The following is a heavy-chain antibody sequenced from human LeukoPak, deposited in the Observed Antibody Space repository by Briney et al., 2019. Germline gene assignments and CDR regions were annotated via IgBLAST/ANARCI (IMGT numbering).Heavy chain of an antibody. CDR1: GGSISSSSYY. Sequence: SETLSLTCTVSGGSISSSSYYWGWIRQPPGKGLEWIGSIYYSGSTYYNPSLKSRVTISVDTSKNQFSLKLSSVTAADTAMYYCARESGSRSYYYYMDVWGKGTTVTVSS. CDR3: ARESGSRSYYYYMDV. J-gene: IGHJ6*03. D-gene: IGHD2-2*01. V-gene: IGHV4-39*07. CDR2: IYYSGST.